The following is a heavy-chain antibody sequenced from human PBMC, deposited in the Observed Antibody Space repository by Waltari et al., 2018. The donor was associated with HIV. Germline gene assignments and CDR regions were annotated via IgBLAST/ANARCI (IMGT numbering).Heavy chain of an antibody. V-gene: IGHV1-8*01. J-gene: IGHJ4*02. CDR2: MNPNSGNT. Sequence: QVQLVQSGAEVKKPGASVKVSCKASGYTFTSSDTNWVRPATGQGLEWMGWMNPNSGNTGYAQKFQGRVTMTRNTSISTAYMELSSLRSEDTAVYYCARSTKVGATGNYWGQGTLVTVSS. CDR1: GYTFTSSD. D-gene: IGHD1-26*01. CDR3: ARSTKVGATGNY.